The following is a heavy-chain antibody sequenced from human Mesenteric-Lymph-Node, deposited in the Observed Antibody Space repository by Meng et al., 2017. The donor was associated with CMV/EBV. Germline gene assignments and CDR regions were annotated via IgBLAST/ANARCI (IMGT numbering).Heavy chain of an antibody. CDR1: GFTFSSFW. CDR3: ARGAGTHNFDY. CDR2: INSDGSST. V-gene: IGHV3-74*01. J-gene: IGHJ4*02. D-gene: IGHD6-19*01. Sequence: LSCAASGFTFSSFWMHWVRQAPGKGLVWVSRINSDGSSTIYADSVKGRFTISRDNAKNTLYLQMNSLRAEDTAVYYCARGAGTHNFDYWGQGTLVTSPQ.